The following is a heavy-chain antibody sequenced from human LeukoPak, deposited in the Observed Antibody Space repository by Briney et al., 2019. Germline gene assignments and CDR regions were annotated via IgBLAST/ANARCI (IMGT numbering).Heavy chain of an antibody. D-gene: IGHD1-1*01. CDR3: TRGGYGGPRVAFDY. CDR2: INPDSGGT. Sequence: ASVKVSCKASGYTFTGYYMHWVRQAPGHGLEWMGWINPDSGGTNYAQKFQGRVTMTRDTSTSTVYMELSSLRSEDTAVYYCTRGGYGGPRVAFDYWGQGTLVTVSS. CDR1: GYTFTGYY. J-gene: IGHJ4*02. V-gene: IGHV1-2*02.